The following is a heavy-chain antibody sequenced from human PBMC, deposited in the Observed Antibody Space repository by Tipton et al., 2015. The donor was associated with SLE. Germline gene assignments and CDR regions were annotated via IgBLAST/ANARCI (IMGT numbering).Heavy chain of an antibody. CDR3: ARGRNMDV. V-gene: IGHV4-34*01. CDR1: GGSFSGYY. CDR2: INHSGST. J-gene: IGHJ6*03. Sequence: TLSLTCAVYGGSFSGYYWSWIRQPPGKGLEWIGEINHSGSTNYNPSLKSRVTISVDTSKNQFSLKLSSVTAADTAVYYCARGRNMDVWGKETTVTVAS.